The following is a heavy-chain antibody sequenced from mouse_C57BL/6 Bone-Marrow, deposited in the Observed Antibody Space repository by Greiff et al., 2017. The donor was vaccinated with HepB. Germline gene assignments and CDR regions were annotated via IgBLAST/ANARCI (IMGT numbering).Heavy chain of an antibody. CDR1: GYTFTDYE. Sequence: QVQLQQSGAELVRPGASVTLSCKASGYTFTDYEMHWVKQTPVHGLEWIGAIDPETGGTAYNQKFKGKAILTADKSSSTAYMELRSLTSEDSAVYYCTSYDGYYGYWGQGTTLTVSS. J-gene: IGHJ2*01. D-gene: IGHD2-3*01. V-gene: IGHV1-15*01. CDR2: IDPETGGT. CDR3: TSYDGYYGY.